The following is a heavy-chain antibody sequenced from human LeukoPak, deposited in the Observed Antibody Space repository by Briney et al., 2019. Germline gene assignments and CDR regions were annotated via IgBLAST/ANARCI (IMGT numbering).Heavy chain of an antibody. J-gene: IGHJ6*02. Sequence: GASVKVSCKASGYTFTSYGISWVRQAPGQGLEWMGGIIPIFGTANYAQKFQGRVTITADESTSTAYMELSSLRSEDTAVYYCARSVRAAAGPYYYYYGMDVWGQGTTVTVSS. CDR2: IIPIFGTA. CDR3: ARSVRAAAGPYYYYYGMDV. V-gene: IGHV1-69*13. D-gene: IGHD6-13*01. CDR1: GYTFTSYG.